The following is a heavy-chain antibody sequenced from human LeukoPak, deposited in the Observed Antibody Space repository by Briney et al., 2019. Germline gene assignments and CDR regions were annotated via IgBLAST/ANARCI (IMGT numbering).Heavy chain of an antibody. V-gene: IGHV3-21*01. J-gene: IGHJ4*02. CDR2: ISSSSDYI. CDR3: ARDFCSAGSCYPDN. CDR1: GFTFSTYS. Sequence: GGSLRLSCAASGFTFSTYSMNWVRQAPGKGLEWLSSISSSSDYIYYADSVKGRFTISRDNSKNTLYLQMNSLRVEDTAVYYCARDFCSAGSCYPDNWGQGTLVTVSS. D-gene: IGHD2-15*01.